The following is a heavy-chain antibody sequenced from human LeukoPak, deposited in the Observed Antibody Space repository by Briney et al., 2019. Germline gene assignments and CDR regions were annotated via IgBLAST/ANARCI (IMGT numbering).Heavy chain of an antibody. CDR2: INPNSGGT. Sequence: GASVKVSCKASGYTFTGYYMHWVRQAPGQGLEWMGWINPNSGGTNYAQKFQGRVTMTRDTSISTAYMELSRLRSDDTAVYYCARADTAMGPLGYYYYMDVWGKGTTVTVSS. V-gene: IGHV1-2*02. CDR3: ARADTAMGPLGYYYYMDV. CDR1: GYTFTGYY. J-gene: IGHJ6*03. D-gene: IGHD5-18*01.